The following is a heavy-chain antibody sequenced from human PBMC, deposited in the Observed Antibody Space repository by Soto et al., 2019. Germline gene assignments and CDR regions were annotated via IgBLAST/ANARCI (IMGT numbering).Heavy chain of an antibody. D-gene: IGHD3-3*01. J-gene: IGHJ6*02. CDR2: IIPIFGTA. V-gene: IGHV1-69*13. CDR1: GGTFSSYA. Sequence: PGASVKVSCKASGGTFSSYAISWVRQAPGQGLEWMGGIIPIFGTANYAQKFQGRVTITADESTSTAYMELSSLRSEDTAVYYCARGRYDFWSGHGYYYGMDVWGQGTTVTVSS. CDR3: ARGRYDFWSGHGYYYGMDV.